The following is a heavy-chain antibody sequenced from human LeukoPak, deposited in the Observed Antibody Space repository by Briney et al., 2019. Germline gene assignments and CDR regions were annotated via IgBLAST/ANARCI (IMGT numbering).Heavy chain of an antibody. J-gene: IGHJ4*02. CDR1: GGTFSSYA. Sequence: GSSVKVSCKASGGTFSSYAISWVRQAPGQGLEWMGGIIPIFGTANYAQKFQGRVTITADESTSTAYMELSSLRSEDTAVYYCASPYNWNDGRGRGDLDSWGQGTLVTVSS. D-gene: IGHD1-20*01. V-gene: IGHV1-69*01. CDR2: IIPIFGTA. CDR3: ASPYNWNDGRGRGDLDS.